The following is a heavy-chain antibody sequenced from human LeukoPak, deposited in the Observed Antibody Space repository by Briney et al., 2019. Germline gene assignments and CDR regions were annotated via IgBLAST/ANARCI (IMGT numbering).Heavy chain of an antibody. D-gene: IGHD4-17*01. V-gene: IGHV3-53*01. CDR2: IYSDNT. CDR3: ARLYGDPLYYFDY. CDR1: GFTVSSNS. J-gene: IGHJ4*02. Sequence: PGGSLRLSCTVSGFTVSSNSMSWVRQAPGKGLEWVSFIYSDNTHYSDSVKGRFTISRDNSKNTLYLQMNSLRAEDTAVYYCARLYGDPLYYFDYWGQGTLVTVSS.